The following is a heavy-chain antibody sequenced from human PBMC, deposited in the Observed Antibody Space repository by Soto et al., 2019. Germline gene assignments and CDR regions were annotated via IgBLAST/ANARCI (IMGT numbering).Heavy chain of an antibody. Sequence: QVQLVQSGAEVKKPGASVKVSCKASRYTFTSYGLRWVRQAPGQAREWMGWISAYNGNTNYAQKLQGRVTMTTDTSTSTAYMELRSLSSYDTAVYYCAKTSTMVRCAMPHYWGQGTLVTVSS. J-gene: IGHJ4*02. V-gene: IGHV1-18*04. D-gene: IGHD3-10*01. CDR2: ISAYNGNT. CDR1: RYTFTSYG. CDR3: AKTSTMVRCAMPHY.